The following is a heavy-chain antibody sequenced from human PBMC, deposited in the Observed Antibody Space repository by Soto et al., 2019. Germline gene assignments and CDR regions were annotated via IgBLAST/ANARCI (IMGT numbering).Heavy chain of an antibody. J-gene: IGHJ6*03. CDR2: MNPNSGNT. CDR1: GYTFTSYG. CDR3: ARAPDSSSSYYYYYYYMDV. V-gene: IGHV1-8*02. D-gene: IGHD6-6*01. Sequence: ASVKVSCKASGYTFTSYGISWVRQAPGQGLEWMGWMNPNSGNTGYAQKFQGRVTMTRNTSISTAYMELSSLRSEDTAVYYCARAPDSSSSYYYYYYYMDVWGKGTTVTVSS.